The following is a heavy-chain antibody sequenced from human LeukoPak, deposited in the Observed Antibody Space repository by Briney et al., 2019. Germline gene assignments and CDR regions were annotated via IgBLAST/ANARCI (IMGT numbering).Heavy chain of an antibody. D-gene: IGHD2-8*02. V-gene: IGHV4-39*01. CDR2: IYYSGST. J-gene: IGHJ4*02. Sequence: SETLSLTCTVSGGSISSSSYYWGWIRQPPGKGLEWIGSIYYSGSTYYNPSLKSRVTISVDTSKNQFSLKLSSVTAADTAVYYCARHVHDDASNWWFSDYWGQGTLVTVSS. CDR1: GGSISSSSYY. CDR3: ARHVHDDASNWWFSDY.